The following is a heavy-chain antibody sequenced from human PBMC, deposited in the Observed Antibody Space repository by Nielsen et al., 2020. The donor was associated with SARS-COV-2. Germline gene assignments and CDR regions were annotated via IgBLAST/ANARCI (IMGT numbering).Heavy chain of an antibody. D-gene: IGHD3-10*01. CDR3: AWNYGSGSYYPGHDAFDI. V-gene: IGHV5-10-1*01. J-gene: IGHJ3*02. CDR2: IDPSDSYT. Sequence: VRQMPGKGLEWMGRIDPSDSYTNYSPSFQGHVTISADKSISTAYLQWSSLKASDTAMYYCAWNYGSGSYYPGHDAFDIWGQGTMVPSPQ.